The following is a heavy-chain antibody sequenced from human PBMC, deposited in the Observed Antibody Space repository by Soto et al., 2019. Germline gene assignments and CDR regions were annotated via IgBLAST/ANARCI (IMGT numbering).Heavy chain of an antibody. D-gene: IGHD4-17*01. V-gene: IGHV4-39*01. CDR2: IYYSGST. Sequence: QLQLQESGPGLVKPSETLSLTCTVSGGSISSSSYYWGWIRQPPGKGLEWIGSIYYSGSTYYNPSLKSRVTESVDTSKNQFSLKLSSMTAADTALYYCARHYYGGNYRFDYWGQGTLVTVSS. CDR3: ARHYYGGNYRFDY. J-gene: IGHJ4*02. CDR1: GGSISSSSYY.